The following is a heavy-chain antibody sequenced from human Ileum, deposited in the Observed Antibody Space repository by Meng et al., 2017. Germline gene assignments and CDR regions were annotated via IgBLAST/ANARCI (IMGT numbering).Heavy chain of an antibody. CDR3: ARDKGVTALDQ. J-gene: IGHJ5*02. V-gene: IGHV3-33*01. CDR1: GIPFSASG. CDR2: IWSDGRSQ. D-gene: IGHD5-18*01. Sequence: QVEVLECGGGVCQPWTSRRLSWAASGIPFSASGMHWVRQAPGKGLEWVAMIWSDGRSQYYSDSVKGRFTISRDNSKNMVYLQMSGLRAEDTALYYCARDKGVTALDQWGQGSLVTVSS.